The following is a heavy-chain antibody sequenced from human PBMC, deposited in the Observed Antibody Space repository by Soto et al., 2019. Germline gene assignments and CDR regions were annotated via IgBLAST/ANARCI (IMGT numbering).Heavy chain of an antibody. D-gene: IGHD2-2*01. CDR3: ARPLTSSAQGFDY. Sequence: EVQLVESGGGLVKPGGSLRLSCAASGFTFNSYSMNWVRQAPGKGLEWVSSISSSGSYIYYADSVKGRFTVSRDNAKNSLYLQMNSLRSEDTAVYYCARPLTSSAQGFDYWGQGTLVTVSS. V-gene: IGHV3-21*02. J-gene: IGHJ4*02. CDR2: ISSSGSYI. CDR1: GFTFNSYS.